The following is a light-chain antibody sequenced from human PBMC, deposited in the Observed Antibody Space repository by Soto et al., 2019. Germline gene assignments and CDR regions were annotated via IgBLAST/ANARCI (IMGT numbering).Light chain of an antibody. CDR1: SGDIGGYNY. Sequence: QSALTQPRSVSGSPGQSVAISCTGTSGDIGGYNYVSWYQHHPGKAPKLLIYDVTERPSGVPGRYSGSKSGNTASLTISGLQSEDEADYYCCSHTGSYTFIFGGGTKVTVL. V-gene: IGLV2-11*01. J-gene: IGLJ2*01. CDR3: CSHTGSYTFI. CDR2: DVT.